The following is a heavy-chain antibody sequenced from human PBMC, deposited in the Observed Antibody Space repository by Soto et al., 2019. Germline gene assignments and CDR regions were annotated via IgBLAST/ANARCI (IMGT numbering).Heavy chain of an antibody. CDR2: IIPIFGTA. V-gene: IGHV1-69*13. Sequence: SVKVSCKASGGTFSSYAISRVRQAPGQGLEWMGGIIPIFGTANYAQKFQGRVTITADESTSTAYMELSSLRSEDTAVYYCARFTLRGEYEVARYYYGMDVWGQGTTVTVSS. D-gene: IGHD3-10*01. CDR3: ARFTLRGEYEVARYYYGMDV. CDR1: GGTFSSYA. J-gene: IGHJ6*02.